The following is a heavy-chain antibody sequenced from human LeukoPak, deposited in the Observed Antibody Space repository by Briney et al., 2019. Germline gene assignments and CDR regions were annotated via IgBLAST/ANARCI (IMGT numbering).Heavy chain of an antibody. V-gene: IGHV3-23*01. CDR2: ISGSGGST. CDR3: AKEVEMATILYPFDY. J-gene: IGHJ4*02. CDR1: GFTFSSYA. Sequence: GGSLRLSCAASGFTFSSYAMSWVRQAPGKGLEWVSAISGSGGSTYYADSVKGRFTISRDNSKNTLYLQMNSLGAEDTAVYYCAKEVEMATILYPFDYWGQGTLVTVSS. D-gene: IGHD5-24*01.